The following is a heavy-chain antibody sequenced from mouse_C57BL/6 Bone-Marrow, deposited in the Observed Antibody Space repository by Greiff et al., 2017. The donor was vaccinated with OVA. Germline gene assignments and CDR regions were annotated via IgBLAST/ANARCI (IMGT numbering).Heavy chain of an antibody. CDR2: IDPSDSET. D-gene: IGHD2-3*01. V-gene: IGHV1-52*01. CDR1: GYTFTSYW. CDR3: ARRGYDGYPFAY. Sequence: QVQLQQPGAELVRPGSSVKLSCKASGYTFTSYWMHWVKQRPIQGLEWIGNIDPSDSETHYNQKFKDKATLTVDKSSSTAYMQLSSLTSEDSAVYYCARRGYDGYPFAYWGQGTLVTVSA. J-gene: IGHJ3*01.